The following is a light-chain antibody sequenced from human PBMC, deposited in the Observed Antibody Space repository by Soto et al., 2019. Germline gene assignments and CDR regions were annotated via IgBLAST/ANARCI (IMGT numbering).Light chain of an antibody. Sequence: QSALTQPASVSGSPGQSTTISCTGTSRDVGGYNYVSWYQQHPGKAPKLMIYDVSNRPSGVFNRFSGSKSGNTASLTISGLQAEDEADYYCSSYTSSSSYVFGTGTKVTVL. J-gene: IGLJ1*01. CDR3: SSYTSSSSYV. V-gene: IGLV2-14*01. CDR1: SRDVGGYNY. CDR2: DVS.